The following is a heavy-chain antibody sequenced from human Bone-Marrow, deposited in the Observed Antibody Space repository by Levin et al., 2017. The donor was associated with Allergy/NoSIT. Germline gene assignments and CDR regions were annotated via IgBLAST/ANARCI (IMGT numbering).Heavy chain of an antibody. CDR1: GFTFTSFA. D-gene: IGHD3-10*01. Sequence: GGSLRLSCSASGFTFTSFAMYWVRQAPGKGLEYVSLINSDGGTTSYADSVKDRFTISRDNSKNTLYLQMSSLRAEDTAVYYCVNGGESSSWFGYWGQGTLVTVSS. CDR3: VNGGESSSWFGY. V-gene: IGHV3-64D*06. CDR2: INSDGGTT. J-gene: IGHJ4*02.